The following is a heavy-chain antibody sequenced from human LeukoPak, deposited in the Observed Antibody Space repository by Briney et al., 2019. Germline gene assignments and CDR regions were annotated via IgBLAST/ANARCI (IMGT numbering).Heavy chain of an antibody. Sequence: PSETLSLTCTVSGGSISNHYCNWIRQSPGKELEWIGYVHYSRGTNYNPSLKSRVTISLDTSKNQFFLQLSSVTAADTAVYHCASGQGWLTDHWGRGTLVTVSS. J-gene: IGHJ5*02. V-gene: IGHV4-59*11. D-gene: IGHD5-12*01. CDR3: ASGQGWLTDH. CDR1: GGSISNHY. CDR2: VHYSRGT.